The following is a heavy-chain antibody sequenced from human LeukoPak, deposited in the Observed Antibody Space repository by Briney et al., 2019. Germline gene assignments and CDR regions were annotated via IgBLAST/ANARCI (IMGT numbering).Heavy chain of an antibody. D-gene: IGHD3-22*01. CDR3: AKRPYSSGYYHFDY. J-gene: IGHJ4*02. CDR2: ISGSGGST. Sequence: GGSLRLSCAASGFTFSSYAMSWVRQAPGKGLEWVSAISGSGGSTYYADSVKGRFTISRDNSKNTMYLQMNSLRAEDTAVYYCAKRPYSSGYYHFDYWGQGTLVTVSS. CDR1: GFTFSSYA. V-gene: IGHV3-23*01.